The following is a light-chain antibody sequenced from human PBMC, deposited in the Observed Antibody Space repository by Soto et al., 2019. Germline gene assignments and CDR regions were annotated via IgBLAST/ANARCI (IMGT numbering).Light chain of an antibody. V-gene: IGKV3-20*01. Sequence: EIVLTQSPGTLSLFPGERATPSCRASQSVSNNYLAWYQQKPGQAPRLLIYGASNRATGIPDRFSGSGSGTEFTLTISSLQPEDFATYYCQQYNAYPWTFGQGTKVDIK. J-gene: IGKJ1*01. CDR2: GAS. CDR3: QQYNAYPWT. CDR1: QSVSNNY.